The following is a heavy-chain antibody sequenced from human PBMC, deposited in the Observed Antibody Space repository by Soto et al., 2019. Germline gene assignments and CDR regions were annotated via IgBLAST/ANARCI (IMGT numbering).Heavy chain of an antibody. CDR3: ASQVVTMVRGVIIRYFDL. CDR2: IYYSGST. D-gene: IGHD3-10*01. CDR1: GGSISSYY. J-gene: IGHJ2*01. Sequence: QVQLQESGPGLVKPSETLSLTCTVSGGSISSYYWSWIRQPPGKGLEWIGYIYYSGSTNYNPSLKSRVTISVDPSKNQFSLKLSSVTAADTAVYYCASQVVTMVRGVIIRYFDLWGRGTLVTVSS. V-gene: IGHV4-59*01.